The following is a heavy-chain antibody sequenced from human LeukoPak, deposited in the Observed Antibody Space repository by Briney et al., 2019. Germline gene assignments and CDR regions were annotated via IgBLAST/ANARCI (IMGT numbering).Heavy chain of an antibody. V-gene: IGHV3-66*01. CDR1: GFTVSSNY. CDR2: IYSGGST. J-gene: IGHJ4*02. D-gene: IGHD4-17*01. CDR3: AKLITDYGDYSSDY. Sequence: PGGSLRLSCAASGFTVSSNYMSWVRQAPGKGLEWVSVIYSGGSTYYADSVKGRFTISRDNSKNTLYLQMNSLRAEDTAVYYCAKLITDYGDYSSDYWGQGTLVTVSS.